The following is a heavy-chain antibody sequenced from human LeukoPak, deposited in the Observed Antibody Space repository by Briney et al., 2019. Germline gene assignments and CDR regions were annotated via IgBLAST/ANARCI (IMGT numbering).Heavy chain of an antibody. CDR2: ISGSGGST. CDR3: AKKGGRDYYDSSGYYN. V-gene: IGHV3-23*01. CDR1: GFTFSSYA. D-gene: IGHD3-22*01. Sequence: PGGSLRLSCAASGFTFSSYAMSWVRQAPGKGLEWVSAISGSGGSTYYADSVKGRLTISRDNSKNTLYLQMNSLRAEDTAVYYCAKKGGRDYYDSSGYYNWGQGTLVTVSS. J-gene: IGHJ4*02.